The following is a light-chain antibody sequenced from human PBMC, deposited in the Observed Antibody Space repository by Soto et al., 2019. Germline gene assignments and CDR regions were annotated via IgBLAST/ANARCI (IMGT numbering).Light chain of an antibody. Sequence: DIQMTQSPSTLSASVGDRVTITCRASQSLKSCLAWYQQKPGKAPNLLIYKASTLESGVPSRFSGSGSETEFTLTLSSLQPDDFATYYCQQCRTFPLTFGGGTNVEIK. CDR3: QQCRTFPLT. J-gene: IGKJ4*01. V-gene: IGKV1-5*03. CDR2: KAS. CDR1: QSLKSC.